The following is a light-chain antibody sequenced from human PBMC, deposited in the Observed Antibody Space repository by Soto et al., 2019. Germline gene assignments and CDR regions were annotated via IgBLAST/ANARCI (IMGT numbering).Light chain of an antibody. Sequence: QSALTQPASVSGSPGQSITISCTGTSSDVGSYNHVSWYQQHPGKAPKLMIYEGSKRPSGVSNRFSGSKSGNTAALPISGLQADDEADYYCCSYAGSSTFEVFGTGTKVTVL. V-gene: IGLV2-23*03. CDR3: CSYAGSSTFEV. CDR1: SSDVGSYNH. J-gene: IGLJ1*01. CDR2: EGS.